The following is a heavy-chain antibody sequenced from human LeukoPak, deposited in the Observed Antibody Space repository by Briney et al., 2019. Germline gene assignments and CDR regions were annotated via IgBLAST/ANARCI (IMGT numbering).Heavy chain of an antibody. CDR3: AKEREQWLVLGVVVY. D-gene: IGHD6-19*01. V-gene: IGHV3-23*01. CDR2: ISGSGGST. CDR1: GFTFSSYA. J-gene: IGHJ4*02. Sequence: PGGSLRLSCAASGFTFSSYAMSWVRQAPGKGLEWVSAISGSGGSTYYADSVKGRFTISRDNSENTLYLQMNSLRAEDTAVYYCAKEREQWLVLGVVVYWGQGTLVTVSS.